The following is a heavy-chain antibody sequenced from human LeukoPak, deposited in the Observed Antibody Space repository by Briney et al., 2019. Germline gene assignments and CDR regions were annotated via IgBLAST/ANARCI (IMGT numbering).Heavy chain of an antibody. V-gene: IGHV3-23*01. D-gene: IGHD3-22*01. Sequence: ETLSLTCAVYGGSFSGYYWSWIRQPPGKGLEWVSAISGSGGATYHADADSVKGRFIISRDNSKNTLYLQINSLRVEDTAVYYCAKDGYNYDSSGHFDYWGQGTLVTVSS. CDR2: ISGSGGAT. J-gene: IGHJ4*02. CDR1: GGSFSGYY. CDR3: AKDGYNYDSSGHFDY.